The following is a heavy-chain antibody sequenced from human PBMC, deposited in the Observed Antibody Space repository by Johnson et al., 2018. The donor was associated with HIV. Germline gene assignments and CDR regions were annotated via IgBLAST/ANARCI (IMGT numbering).Heavy chain of an antibody. D-gene: IGHD3-22*01. CDR1: GFTFSSYA. CDR3: ARAREVYYLDAFDI. J-gene: IGHJ3*02. V-gene: IGHV3-30*04. CDR2: ISYDGSNK. Sequence: QVHLVESGGGVVQPGRSLRLSCAASGFTFSSYAMHWVRQAPGKGLEWVAVISYDGSNKYYADSVKRRFTISRDNAKNSLYLQMNSLRAEDTAVYYCARAREVYYLDAFDIWGQGTMVTVSS.